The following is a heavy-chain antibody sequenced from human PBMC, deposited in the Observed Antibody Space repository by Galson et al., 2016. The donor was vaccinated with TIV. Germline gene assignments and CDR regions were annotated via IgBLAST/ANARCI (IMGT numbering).Heavy chain of an antibody. CDR2: IYYSGIT. V-gene: IGHV4-39*01. CDR1: GGSINSNTYY. D-gene: IGHD1-26*01. Sequence: ETLSLTCTVSGGSINSNTYYWGWIRQSPGKGLEWIGSIYYSGITYYKPSLKSRVTISVDTPKNQFSLKLRSVTAADTALYYCARQDGSYYPGWYFDLWGRGTLVTVSS. CDR3: ARQDGSYYPGWYFDL. J-gene: IGHJ2*01.